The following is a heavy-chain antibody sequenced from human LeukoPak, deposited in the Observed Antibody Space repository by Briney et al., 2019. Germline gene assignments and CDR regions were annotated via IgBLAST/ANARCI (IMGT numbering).Heavy chain of an antibody. CDR1: GFTVSSNY. V-gene: IGHV3-53*01. D-gene: IGHD3-10*01. CDR2: IYSDGSA. CDR3: ARNWFSTYFDY. Sequence: GGSLRLSCAASGFTVSSNYMSWVPQAPGKGLEWVSLIYSDGSAYYADSVKGRFTISRVNSKNTLYLQMNSLRAEDTAVYYCARNWFSTYFDYWGQGNLVTVSS. J-gene: IGHJ4*02.